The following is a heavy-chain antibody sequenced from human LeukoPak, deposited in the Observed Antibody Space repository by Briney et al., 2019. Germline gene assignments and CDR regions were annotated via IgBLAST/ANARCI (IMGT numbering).Heavy chain of an antibody. CDR2: ISAYNGNT. J-gene: IGHJ4*02. V-gene: IGHV1-18*01. D-gene: IGHD3-22*01. Sequence: ASVKVSCKASGYTFTSYGISWVRQAPGQGLEWMGWISAYNGNTNYAQKLQGRVTMTTDTSTSTAYMELRSLRSDDTAVYYCARASDCDSSGYTFDYWGKGTLVTVSS. CDR1: GYTFTSYG. CDR3: ARASDCDSSGYTFDY.